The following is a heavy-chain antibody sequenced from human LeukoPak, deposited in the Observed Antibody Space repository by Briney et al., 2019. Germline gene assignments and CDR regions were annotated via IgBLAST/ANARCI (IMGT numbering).Heavy chain of an antibody. CDR3: ARDLSTHLDSVYYDSSGPTSGFDP. J-gene: IGHJ5*02. Sequence: ASVKVSCKASGYTFTSYGISWVRQAPGQGLEWMGWISAYNGNTNYAQKLQGRVTMTTDTSTSTAYMELRSLRSDDTAVYYCARDLSTHLDSVYYDSSGPTSGFDPWGQGTLVTVSS. CDR2: ISAYNGNT. CDR1: GYTFTSYG. V-gene: IGHV1-18*01. D-gene: IGHD3-22*01.